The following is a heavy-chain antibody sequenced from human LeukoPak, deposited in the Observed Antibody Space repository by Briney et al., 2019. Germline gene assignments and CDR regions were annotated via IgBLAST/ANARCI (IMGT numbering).Heavy chain of an antibody. CDR3: ARAGGDYGVHPKNWFDP. V-gene: IGHV1-46*01. Sequence: ASVTVSCKASGYAFTSYYMHWVRQAPGQGLEWMGIINPSGGSTSYAQKFQGRVTMTRDTSTSTVYMELSSLRSEDTAVYYCARAGGDYGVHPKNWFDPWGQGTLVTVSS. CDR2: INPSGGST. J-gene: IGHJ5*02. CDR1: GYAFTSYY. D-gene: IGHD4-17*01.